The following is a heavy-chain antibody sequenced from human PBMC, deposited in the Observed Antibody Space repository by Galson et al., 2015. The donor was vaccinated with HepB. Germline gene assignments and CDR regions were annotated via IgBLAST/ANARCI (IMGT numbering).Heavy chain of an antibody. D-gene: IGHD4-17*01. Sequence: SLRLSCAASGFTFSSYAMSWVRQAPGKGLEWVSAISGSGGSTYYADSVKGRFTISRDNSKNTLYLQMNSLRAEDTAVYYCAKDLFGGFSYGDYVHGVDAFDIWGQGTMVTVSS. V-gene: IGHV3-23*01. CDR1: GFTFSSYA. CDR3: AKDLFGGFSYGDYVHGVDAFDI. J-gene: IGHJ3*02. CDR2: ISGSGGST.